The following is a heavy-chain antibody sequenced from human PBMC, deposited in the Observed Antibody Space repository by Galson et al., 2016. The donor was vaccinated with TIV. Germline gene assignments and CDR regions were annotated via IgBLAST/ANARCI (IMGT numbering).Heavy chain of an antibody. CDR3: ARDGEVGSSDYDH. CDR1: GYTFTGYF. V-gene: IGHV1-46*01. J-gene: IGHJ4*02. Sequence: SVKVSCKASGYTFTGYFIHWVRQAPGQGLEWMGIINPSGGSTSYAQKFQGRVTMTRVTSTITVYMELSRLRSEDTAVYYCARDGEVGSSDYDHWGQGTLVSVSS. D-gene: IGHD3-22*01. CDR2: INPSGGST.